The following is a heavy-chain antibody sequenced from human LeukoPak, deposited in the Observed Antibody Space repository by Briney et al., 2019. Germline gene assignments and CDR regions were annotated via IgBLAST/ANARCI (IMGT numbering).Heavy chain of an antibody. J-gene: IGHJ4*03. V-gene: IGHV7-4-1*02. D-gene: IGHD3-10*01. Sequence: ASVKVSCKGSGYKFISYAMNWVRQAPGQGPEWMGWINTDTGNPTYARGFTGQYVFSVDTSVTTAYLQINSLRTEDTAVYYYARGGYYGGSGTYGFFDYWGQGSLVTVSS. CDR3: ARGGYYGGSGTYGFFDY. CDR2: INTDTGNP. CDR1: GYKFISYA.